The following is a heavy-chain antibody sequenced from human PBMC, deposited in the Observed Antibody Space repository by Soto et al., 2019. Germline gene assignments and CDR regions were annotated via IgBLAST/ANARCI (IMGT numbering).Heavy chain of an antibody. CDR3: ARDPGYSGSYYMSYYYGMDV. V-gene: IGHV3-33*01. CDR2: IWYDGSNK. J-gene: IGHJ6*02. Sequence: GGSLRLSCAASGFTFSSYGMHWVRQAPGKGLEWVAVIWYDGSNKYFADSVKGRFTISRDNSKNTLSLQMNSLRAEDTAVYYCARDPGYSGSYYMSYYYGMDVWGQGTTVTVSS. D-gene: IGHD1-26*01. CDR1: GFTFSSYG.